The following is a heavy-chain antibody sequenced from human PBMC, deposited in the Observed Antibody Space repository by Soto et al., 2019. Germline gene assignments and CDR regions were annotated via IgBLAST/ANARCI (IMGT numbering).Heavy chain of an antibody. CDR1: GDTFTGYY. CDR2: INPNSGGT. D-gene: IGHD3-22*01. J-gene: IGHJ4*02. CDR3: ARDYYDSSGYFSSFDY. V-gene: IGHV1-2*02. Sequence: AAVKVSCEASGDTFTGYYMHWVRQAPGQGLEWMGWINPNSGGTNYAQKFQGRVTMTRDTSISTAYMELSRLRSDDTAVYYCARDYYDSSGYFSSFDYRGQLPLFPVS.